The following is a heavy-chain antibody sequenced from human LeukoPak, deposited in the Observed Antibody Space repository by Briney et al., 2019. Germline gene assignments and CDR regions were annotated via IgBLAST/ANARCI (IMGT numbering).Heavy chain of an antibody. CDR2: INPNSGGT. CDR3: ARDGSIFGVINLRYVDV. D-gene: IGHD3-3*01. V-gene: IGHV1-2*02. CDR1: GYTFTSYG. J-gene: IGHJ6*03. Sequence: GASVKVSCKASGYTFTSYGISWVRQAPGQGLEWMGWINPNSGGTNYAQKFQGRVTMTRDTSISTTYMELSRLRSDDTAVYYCARDGSIFGVINLRYVDVWGVGTTVTVSS.